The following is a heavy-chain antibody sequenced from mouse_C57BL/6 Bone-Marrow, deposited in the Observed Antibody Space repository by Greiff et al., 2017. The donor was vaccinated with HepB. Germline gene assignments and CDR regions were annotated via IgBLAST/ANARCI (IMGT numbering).Heavy chain of an antibody. CDR1: GYSITSGYY. V-gene: IGHV3-6*01. J-gene: IGHJ3*01. D-gene: IGHD2-1*01. CDR2: ISYDGSN. CDR3: ARGDGNSWFAY. Sequence: EVKVEESGPGLVKPSQSLSLTCSVTGYSITSGYYWNWIRQFPGNKLEWMGYISYDGSNNYNPSLKNRISITRDTSKNQFFLKLNSVTTEDTATYYCARGDGNSWFAYWGQGTLVTVSA.